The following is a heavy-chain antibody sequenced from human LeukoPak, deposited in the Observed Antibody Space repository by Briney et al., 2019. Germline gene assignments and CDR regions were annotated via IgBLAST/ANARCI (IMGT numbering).Heavy chain of an antibody. CDR2: ISSSGGTI. V-gene: IGHV3-11*04. CDR3: ARAGFLITFGGVIS. D-gene: IGHD3-16*02. J-gene: IGHJ5*02. Sequence: GGSLRLSCAASGFTFSDYYMSWIRQASGKGLEWVSSISSSGGTIYYADSVKGRFTISRDNAKNSLYLQMNSLRAEDTAIYYCARAGFLITFGGVISWGQGTLVTVSS. CDR1: GFTFSDYY.